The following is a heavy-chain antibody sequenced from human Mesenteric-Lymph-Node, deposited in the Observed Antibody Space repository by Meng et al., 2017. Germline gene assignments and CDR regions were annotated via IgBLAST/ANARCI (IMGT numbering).Heavy chain of an antibody. CDR2: ISNSGGRI. D-gene: IGHD6-13*01. CDR1: AFTSTNYA. V-gene: IGHV3-23*01. J-gene: IGHJ4*02. Sequence: EVLLLESGGGLVQAGGSLRLSCAVSAFTSTNYAMSWVRQVPGKGLEWVSTISNSGGRIFYADSVKGRFTISRDNSKNTVYLQMNSLRVEDTAIYYCAKRVEWQQLAPFDYWGRGTLVTVSS. CDR3: AKRVEWQQLAPFDY.